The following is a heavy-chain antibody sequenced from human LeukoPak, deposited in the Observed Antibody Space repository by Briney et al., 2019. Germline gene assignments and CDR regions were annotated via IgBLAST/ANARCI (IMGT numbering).Heavy chain of an antibody. CDR1: GFTFSSYE. V-gene: IGHV3-48*03. Sequence: PGGSLRLSCAGSGFTFSSYEMNWVRQAPGKGLEWVSYISSSGSTIYYADSVKGRFTISRDNAKNLLYLQMNSLRADDTAVYYCVRPSGIAVSGGTDYWGQGTLVTVSS. J-gene: IGHJ4*02. CDR3: VRPSGIAVSGGTDY. CDR2: ISSSGSTI. D-gene: IGHD6-19*01.